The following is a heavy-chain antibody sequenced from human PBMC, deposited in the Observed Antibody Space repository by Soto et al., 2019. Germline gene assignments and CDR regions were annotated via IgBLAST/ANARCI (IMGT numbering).Heavy chain of an antibody. Sequence: PGGSLRLSCAASGFTFSSYWMSWVRQAPEKGLEWVANKKQDGSEKYYVDSVKGRFTISRDNAKNSLYLQMNSLRAEDTAVYYCARFYYDSSGYLPSPYYYYYGMDVWGQGTTVTVSS. D-gene: IGHD3-22*01. V-gene: IGHV3-7*04. CDR3: ARFYYDSSGYLPSPYYYYYGMDV. CDR2: KKQDGSEK. CDR1: GFTFSSYW. J-gene: IGHJ6*02.